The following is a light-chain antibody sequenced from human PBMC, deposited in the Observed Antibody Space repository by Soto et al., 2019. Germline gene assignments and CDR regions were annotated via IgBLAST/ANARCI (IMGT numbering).Light chain of an antibody. CDR2: EVS. Sequence: QSALTQPASVSGSPGQSITISCTGTSSDVGSYNFVSWYQQLPGKAPKLMIYEVSNRPSGVSKRFSGSKSANTASLTISGLHGEDEADYYCSSYTDSGTWVFGGGTKLTVL. V-gene: IGLV2-14*01. CDR1: SSDVGSYNF. CDR3: SSYTDSGTWV. J-gene: IGLJ3*02.